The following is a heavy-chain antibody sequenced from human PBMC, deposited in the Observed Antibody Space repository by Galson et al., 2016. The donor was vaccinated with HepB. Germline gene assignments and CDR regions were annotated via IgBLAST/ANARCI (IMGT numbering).Heavy chain of an antibody. CDR2: IKSKTDGGTT. CDR3: ITDDNCIGGFCYGSYYHYGMDV. V-gene: IGHV3-15*01. CDR1: GFTFSNAW. J-gene: IGHJ6*02. D-gene: IGHD2-15*01. Sequence: SLRLSCAASGFTFSNAWMSWVRQAPGKGLEWVGRIKSKTDGGTTDYAAPVQGRFTISRDDSKNMLYLQMNSLKTEDTAVYYCITDDNCIGGFCYGSYYHYGMDVWGQGTTVTVSS.